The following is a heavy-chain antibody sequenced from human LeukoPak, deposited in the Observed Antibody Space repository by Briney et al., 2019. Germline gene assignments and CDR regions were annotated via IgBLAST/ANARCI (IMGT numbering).Heavy chain of an antibody. D-gene: IGHD4-11*01. CDR2: IYYSGST. J-gene: IGHJ4*02. CDR1: GGSISSSSYY. CDR3: ARDYDYSKGLGY. Sequence: SETLSLTCTVSGGSISSSSYYWGWIRQPPGKGLEWIGSIYYSGSTYYNPSLKSRVTISVDTSKNQFSLKLSSVTAADTAVYYCARDYDYSKGLGYWGQGTLVTVSS. V-gene: IGHV4-39*07.